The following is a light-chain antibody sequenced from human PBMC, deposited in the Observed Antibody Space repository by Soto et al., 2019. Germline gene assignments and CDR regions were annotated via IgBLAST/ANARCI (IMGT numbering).Light chain of an antibody. CDR2: GAS. CDR1: QSVSSN. J-gene: IGKJ1*01. CDR3: QQYNNWPQT. V-gene: IGKV3-15*01. Sequence: EIVMTQSPATLSVCPGERATLSCRASQSVSSNLAWYQQKPGQAPRLLIYGASTRATGIPARFSGSRSGTEFTLTISSLQSEDFAVYYCQQYNNWPQTFGQGTKVEIK.